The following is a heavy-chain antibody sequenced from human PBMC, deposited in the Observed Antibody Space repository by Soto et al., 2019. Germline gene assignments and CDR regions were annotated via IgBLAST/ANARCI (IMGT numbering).Heavy chain of an antibody. CDR1: GFTVSSNY. D-gene: IGHD2-15*01. Sequence: GGSLRLSCAASGFTVSSNYMSWVRQAPGKGLEWVSVIYSGGSTYYADSVKGRFTISRDNSKNTLYLQMNSLRAEYTAVYYFAILENCSVGGGWDVLVIWGKGTMFTV. CDR2: IYSGGST. CDR3: AILENCSVGGGWDVLVI. V-gene: IGHV3-66*01. J-gene: IGHJ3*02.